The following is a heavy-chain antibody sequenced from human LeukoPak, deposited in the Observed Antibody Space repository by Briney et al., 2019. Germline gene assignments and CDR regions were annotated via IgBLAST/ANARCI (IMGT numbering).Heavy chain of an antibody. D-gene: IGHD7-27*01. CDR2: INLDGSAK. Sequence: GGSLRLSCAASGFTFSGYWINWVRQAPGKGLEWVANINLDGSAKSYVDSVKGRCTISRDNAKNSLYLQMNSLRAEDTAVYYCAAWGLHNYWGKGTLVTVSS. V-gene: IGHV3-7*01. CDR3: AAWGLHNY. J-gene: IGHJ4*02. CDR1: GFTFSGYW.